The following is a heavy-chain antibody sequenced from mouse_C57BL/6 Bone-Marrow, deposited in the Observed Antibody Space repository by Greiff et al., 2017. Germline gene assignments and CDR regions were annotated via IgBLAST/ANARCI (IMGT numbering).Heavy chain of an antibody. CDR3: ARDGYYAMDY. CDR1: GYTFTSYW. D-gene: IGHD1-2*01. Sequence: VQLQQPGAELVRPGTSVKLSCKASGYTFTSYWMHWVKQRPGQGLEWIGVIDPSDSYTNYNQKFKGKATLTVDTSSSTAYMQLSSLTSEDSAVYDCARDGYYAMDYWGQGTSVTVSS. V-gene: IGHV1-59*01. CDR2: IDPSDSYT. J-gene: IGHJ4*01.